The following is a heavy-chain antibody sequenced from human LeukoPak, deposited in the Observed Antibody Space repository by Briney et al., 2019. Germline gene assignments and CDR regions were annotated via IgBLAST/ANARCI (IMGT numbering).Heavy chain of an antibody. CDR3: ARVVVAATSWFDP. J-gene: IGHJ5*02. Sequence: GGPLNPPGAPSGSTSSSYPCHWAAKPPGKGRGGGAVISYDGSNKYYADSVKGRFTISRDNSKNTLYLQMNSLRAEDTAVYYCARVVVAATSWFDPWGQGTLVTVSS. D-gene: IGHD2-15*01. CDR1: GSTSSSYP. V-gene: IGHV3-30*04. CDR2: ISYDGSNK.